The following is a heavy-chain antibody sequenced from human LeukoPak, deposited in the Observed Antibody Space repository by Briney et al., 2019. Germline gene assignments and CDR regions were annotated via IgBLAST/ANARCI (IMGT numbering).Heavy chain of an antibody. Sequence: PGGSLRLSCAASGFTFSSYAMHWVRQAPGKGLEWVAVISYDGSNKYYADSVKGRFTISRDNSKNTLYLQMNSLRAEDTAVYYCARPEIYGDTYYFDYWGQGTLVTVSS. J-gene: IGHJ4*02. V-gene: IGHV3-30-3*01. CDR2: ISYDGSNK. CDR1: GFTFSSYA. D-gene: IGHD4-17*01. CDR3: ARPEIYGDTYYFDY.